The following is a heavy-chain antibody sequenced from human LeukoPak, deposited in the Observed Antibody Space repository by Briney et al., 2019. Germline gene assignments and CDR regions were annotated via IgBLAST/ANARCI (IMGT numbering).Heavy chain of an antibody. CDR2: INPNSGGT. CDR1: GYTFTGYY. V-gene: IGHV1-2*02. D-gene: IGHD4-17*01. CDR3: ARDRDDYGDYPDY. Sequence: ASVKVSCKASGYTFTGYYMHWVRQAPGQGLEWMGWINPNSGGTNYAQKFQGRVTMTRDTSISTAYVELSRLRSDDTAVYYCARDRDDYGDYPDYWGQGTLVTVSS. J-gene: IGHJ4*02.